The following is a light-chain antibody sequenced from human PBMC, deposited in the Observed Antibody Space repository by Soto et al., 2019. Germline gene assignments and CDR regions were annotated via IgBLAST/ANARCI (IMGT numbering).Light chain of an antibody. J-gene: IGKJ1*01. V-gene: IGKV2-28*01. CDR2: LGS. Sequence: DIVMTQSPLSLPVTPGEPASISCRSSQSLLHSNGYNYLDWYLQKPGQSPQLLISLGSNRASGVPDRFSGSGSGTDFTLKISRVEAEDVGLYYCMQGTHWPWTFGQGTKVEIK. CDR3: MQGTHWPWT. CDR1: QSLLHSNGYNY.